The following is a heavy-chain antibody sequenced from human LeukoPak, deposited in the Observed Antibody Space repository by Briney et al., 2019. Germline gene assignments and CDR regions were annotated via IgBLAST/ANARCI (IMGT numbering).Heavy chain of an antibody. J-gene: IGHJ4*02. CDR2: IMQDGSER. V-gene: IGHV3-7*01. CDR3: ARDPHNWGDTAYFDF. Sequence: GGSLRLSCAASGFNFSNYWMSWVRQAPGKGLEWVANIMQDGSERSYMAFMKGRFTISRDNAKNSLYLQMNSLRAEDTGVYYCARDPHNWGDTAYFDFWGQGTLVTVSS. D-gene: IGHD7-27*01. CDR1: GFNFSNYW.